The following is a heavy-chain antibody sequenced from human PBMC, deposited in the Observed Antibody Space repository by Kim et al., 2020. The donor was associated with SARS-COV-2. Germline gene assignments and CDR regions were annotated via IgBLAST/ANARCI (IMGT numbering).Heavy chain of an antibody. V-gene: IGHV1-69*01. J-gene: IGHJ4*02. CDR3: ARVIGSTAALDY. Sequence: NYAQKFQGRVTITADESTSTAYMELSSLRSEDTAVYYCARVIGSTAALDYWGQGTLVTVSS. D-gene: IGHD2-2*01.